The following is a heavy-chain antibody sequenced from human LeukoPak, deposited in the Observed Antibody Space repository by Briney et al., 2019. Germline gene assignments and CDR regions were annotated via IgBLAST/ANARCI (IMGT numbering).Heavy chain of an antibody. J-gene: IGHJ5*02. D-gene: IGHD6-13*01. V-gene: IGHV1-2*02. CDR2: INPNSGGT. CDR1: GYTFTGYY. CDR3: ARGGYSNSNWFDP. Sequence: ASVKVSCKASGYTFTGYYMHWVRQAPGQGLEWMGWINPNSGGTNYAQKFQGRVTMTRDMSISTAYMELSRLRSDDTAVYYCARGGYSNSNWFDPWGQGTLVTVSS.